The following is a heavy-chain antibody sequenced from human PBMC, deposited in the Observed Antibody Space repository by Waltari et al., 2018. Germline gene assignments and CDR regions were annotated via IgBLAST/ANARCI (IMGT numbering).Heavy chain of an antibody. CDR2: IIPILGIA. Sequence: QVQLVQSGAEVKKPGSSVKVSCKASGGTFSSYTISWVRPAPGQGLEWMGRIIPILGIANYAQKFQGRVTITADKSTSTAYMELSSLRSEDTAVYYCARVVGYCSSTSCPYYFDYWGQGTLVTVSS. V-gene: IGHV1-69*02. CDR1: GGTFSSYT. J-gene: IGHJ4*02. D-gene: IGHD2-2*01. CDR3: ARVVGYCSSTSCPYYFDY.